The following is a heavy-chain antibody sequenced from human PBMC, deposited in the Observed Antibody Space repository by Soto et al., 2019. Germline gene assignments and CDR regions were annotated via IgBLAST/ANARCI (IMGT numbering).Heavy chain of an antibody. Sequence: SVKVSCKASGGTFSSYAISWVRQAPGQGLEWMGGIIPIFGTANYAQKFQGRVTITADESTSTAYMELSSLRSEDTAVYYCARDRSGSYYRSGWFDPWGQGTLVTVSS. D-gene: IGHD1-26*01. V-gene: IGHV1-69*13. CDR2: IIPIFGTA. CDR1: GGTFSSYA. CDR3: ARDRSGSYYRSGWFDP. J-gene: IGHJ5*02.